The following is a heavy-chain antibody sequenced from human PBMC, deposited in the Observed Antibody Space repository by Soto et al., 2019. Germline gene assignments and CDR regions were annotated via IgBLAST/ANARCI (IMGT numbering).Heavy chain of an antibody. CDR3: AAATTRDFLSPY. CDR2: IWYDGSNK. Sequence: QAQLVESGGGVVQPGTSLRLSCAASGFTISTHGMHWVRQAPGKGLEWLANIWYDGSNKFYAESVKGRFSISKDNSKNSIYLHMSSRRAEDTAVYYCAAATTRDFLSPYWGQGTQVNVSS. D-gene: IGHD1-1*01. J-gene: IGHJ4*02. V-gene: IGHV3-33*03. CDR1: GFTISTHG.